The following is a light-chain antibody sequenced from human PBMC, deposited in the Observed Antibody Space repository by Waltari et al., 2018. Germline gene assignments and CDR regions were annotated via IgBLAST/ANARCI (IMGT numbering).Light chain of an antibody. CDR2: GAS. Sequence: IVLTQSPGTLSLSPGERATLSCRASQSLTKKYLAWYQQKPGQAPRLLVYGASGRAAGIPDRFSGSGSGTDFTLTISRLEPEDFAVYYCQQYGSSIMYTFGQGTKLEIK. J-gene: IGKJ2*01. CDR1: QSLTKKY. CDR3: QQYGSSIMYT. V-gene: IGKV3-20*01.